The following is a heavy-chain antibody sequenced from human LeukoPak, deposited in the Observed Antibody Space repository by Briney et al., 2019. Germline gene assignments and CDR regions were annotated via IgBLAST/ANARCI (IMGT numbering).Heavy chain of an antibody. CDR3: AREGTTGGSPVVGIDY. CDR2: ISSSSSYI. CDR1: GFTFSDYS. J-gene: IGHJ4*02. V-gene: IGHV3-21*01. D-gene: IGHD2-15*01. Sequence: GGSLRLSCGASGFTFSDYSMNWVRQAPGKGLEWVSSISSSSSYIYYADSVKGRFTISRDNAKNSLYLQMTSLGAEDTAVYYCAREGTTGGSPVVGIDYWGQGTLVTVSS.